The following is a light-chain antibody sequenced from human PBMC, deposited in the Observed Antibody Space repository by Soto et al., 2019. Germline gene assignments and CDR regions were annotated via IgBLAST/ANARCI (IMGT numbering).Light chain of an antibody. CDR1: QGISSY. Sequence: VLWMTQSPSLLSASRXXIVTIICXMSQGISSYLAWYQQKPGKAPELLIYAASTLQSGVPSRFSGSGSGTDFTLTIRGLQSEDFATYYCQQDYSCTRTFGQGTKVEIK. CDR3: QQDYSCTRT. CDR2: AAS. J-gene: IGKJ1*01. V-gene: IGKV1D-8*01.